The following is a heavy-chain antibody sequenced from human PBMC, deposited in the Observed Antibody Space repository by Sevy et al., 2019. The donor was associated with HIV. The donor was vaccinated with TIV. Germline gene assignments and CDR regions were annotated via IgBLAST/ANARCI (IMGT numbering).Heavy chain of an antibody. CDR1: GFTFSSYG. Sequence: GGSLRLSCAASGFTFSSYGMHWVRQAPGNGLEWVAVIWYDGSNKYYADSVKGRFTISRDNSKNTLYLQMNSLRAEDTAVYYCARDPSLAAASLGDAAFDIWGQGTMVTVSS. D-gene: IGHD6-13*01. J-gene: IGHJ3*02. CDR2: IWYDGSNK. CDR3: ARDPSLAAASLGDAAFDI. V-gene: IGHV3-33*01.